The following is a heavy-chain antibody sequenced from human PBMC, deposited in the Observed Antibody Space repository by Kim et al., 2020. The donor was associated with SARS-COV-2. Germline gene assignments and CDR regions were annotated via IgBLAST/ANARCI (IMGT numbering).Heavy chain of an antibody. CDR1: LGSINSSVYY. D-gene: IGHD6-6*01. CDR3: ARYRSSSDLVDP. CDR2: ICYPVTT. J-gene: IGHJ5*02. V-gene: IGHV4-39*07. Sequence: SETLSLTCTVSLGSINSSVYYCRWIRQPPGKALDWSAHICYPVTTYYNPSLKRRVTISLATSKNQFSLKLGSVTAADTAVYYCARYRSSSDLVDPWGQGT.